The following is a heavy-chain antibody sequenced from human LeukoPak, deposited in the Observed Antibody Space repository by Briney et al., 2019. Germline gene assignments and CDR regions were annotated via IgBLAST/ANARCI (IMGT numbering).Heavy chain of an antibody. CDR2: ISYSGST. Sequence: SETLSLTCTVSGGSMSNYYWSWVRQTPGKGLEWIGYISYSGSTNHSPPLKSRVTISVDTSKNRFSLKLSSVTAADTAVYYCARRGRAAGKYGGYEYWYFDYWGQGTLVTVSS. V-gene: IGHV4-59*08. J-gene: IGHJ4*02. CDR3: ARRGRAAGKYGGYEYWYFDY. D-gene: IGHD5-12*01. CDR1: GGSMSNYY.